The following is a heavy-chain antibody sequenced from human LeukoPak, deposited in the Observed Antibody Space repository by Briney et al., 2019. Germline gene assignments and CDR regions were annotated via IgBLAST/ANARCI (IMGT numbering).Heavy chain of an antibody. CDR2: ISYDGSNK. CDR1: GFTFSSYG. V-gene: IGHV3-30*18. CDR3: AKDHPVAVAGRVSVARYFDL. Sequence: GRSLRLSCAASGFTFSSYGMHWVSQAPGKGLEWVAVISYDGSNKYYADSVKGRFTISRDNSKNTLYLQMNSLRAEDTAVYYCAKDHPVAVAGRVSVARYFDLWGRGTLVTVSS. D-gene: IGHD6-19*01. J-gene: IGHJ2*01.